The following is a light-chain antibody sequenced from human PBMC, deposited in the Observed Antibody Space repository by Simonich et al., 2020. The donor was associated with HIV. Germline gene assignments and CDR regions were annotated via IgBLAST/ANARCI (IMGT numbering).Light chain of an antibody. J-gene: IGKJ4*01. Sequence: EIVMTQSPATRSVSPGERATLSCRASQSVSTNLALYQQKPGQAPRLLMYGASTRATGIPARFSGSGSGTEFTLTVSSMQSEDFAVYYCQQYNNWPPLTFGGGTKVEIK. CDR1: QSVSTN. CDR3: QQYNNWPPLT. CDR2: GAS. V-gene: IGKV3-15*01.